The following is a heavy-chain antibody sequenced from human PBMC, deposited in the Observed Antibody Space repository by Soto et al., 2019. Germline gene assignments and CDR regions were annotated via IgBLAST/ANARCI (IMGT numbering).Heavy chain of an antibody. J-gene: IGHJ1*01. Sequence: PGESLKISCKGSGYSFTSYWIGWVRQMPGKGLEWMGIIYPGDSDTRYSPSFQGQVTISADKSISTAYLQWSSLKASDTAMYYCASQYYYDSSGYYSADAEYFQHWGQGTLVTVSS. CDR2: IYPGDSDT. D-gene: IGHD3-22*01. V-gene: IGHV5-51*01. CDR1: GYSFTSYW. CDR3: ASQYYYDSSGYYSADAEYFQH.